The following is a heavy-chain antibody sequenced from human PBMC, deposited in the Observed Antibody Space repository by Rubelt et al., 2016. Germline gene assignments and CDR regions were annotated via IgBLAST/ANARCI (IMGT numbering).Heavy chain of an antibody. CDR2: ISGSGDST. V-gene: IGHV3-23*01. CDR1: GFTFSSYA. Sequence: EVQLLESGGALVQPGGSLRLSCAASGFTFSSYAMSWVRQAPGKGLEWVSVISGSGDSTYYADSVKGRFTISRDNSKNTLYLQTKSLRAEDTAVDYCASRSDSGSYYYFAMDVWGQGTTVTVSS. J-gene: IGHJ6*02. CDR3: ASRSDSGSYYYFAMDV. D-gene: IGHD1-26*01.